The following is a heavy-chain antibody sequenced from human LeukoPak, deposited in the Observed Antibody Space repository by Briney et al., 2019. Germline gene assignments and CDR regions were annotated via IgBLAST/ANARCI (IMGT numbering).Heavy chain of an antibody. CDR1: GFTFSSFW. CDR2: IKQDGSET. J-gene: IGHJ4*02. V-gene: IGHV3-7*02. Sequence: PGGSLRLSCAASGFTFSSFWMSLVRQAPGKGLEWVANIKQDGSETYYVDSVKGRFTISRDDAKRSLDLQMDSLRAEDAAIYYCAYRNTLDYWGQGTLVTVSS. CDR3: AYRNTLDY. D-gene: IGHD1-26*01.